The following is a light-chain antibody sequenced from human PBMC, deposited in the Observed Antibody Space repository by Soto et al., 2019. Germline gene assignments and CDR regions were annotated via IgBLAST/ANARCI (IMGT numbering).Light chain of an antibody. CDR2: EVS. CDR1: SSDVGGYNY. Sequence: QSVLTQPASVSGSPGESITISFTGTSSDVGGYNYVSWYQQYPGKAPKLIIYEVSNRPSGVSNRFSGSKSGNTASLTISGLQAEDEADYYCSSFTSSTSTLGVFGGGTQLTVL. V-gene: IGLV2-14*01. CDR3: SSFTSSTSTLGV. J-gene: IGLJ3*02.